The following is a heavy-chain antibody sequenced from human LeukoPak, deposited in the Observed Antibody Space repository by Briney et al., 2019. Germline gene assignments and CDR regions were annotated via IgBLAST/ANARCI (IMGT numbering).Heavy chain of an antibody. J-gene: IGHJ5*01. V-gene: IGHV3-48*01. CDR3: VRVAWCYS. Sequence: GGSLRLSCAASGYTLTGYSMNWVRQAPGKGLECVSYISSTSSTIYYANSVRGRFTISRDNAKNSLYLQMDSLRVEDTAVYYCVRVAWCYSWGQGTLVTVSS. CDR2: ISSTSSTI. CDR1: GYTLTGYS.